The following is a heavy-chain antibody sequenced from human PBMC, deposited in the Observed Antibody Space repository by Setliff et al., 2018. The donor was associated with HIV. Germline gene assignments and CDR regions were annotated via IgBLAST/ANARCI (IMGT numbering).Heavy chain of an antibody. J-gene: IGHJ5*02. Sequence: ASVKVSCKASGYIFNNYDINWVRQATGQGLEWMGWVNPITANTASARKFQDRVTITTDSSLNTAFMELSGLTSEDTAVYFCARDACDSNKCYVYNYFDPWGQGTLVTAPQ. CDR3: ARDACDSNKCYVYNYFDP. D-gene: IGHD3-22*01. CDR1: GYIFNNYD. CDR2: VNPITANT. V-gene: IGHV1-8*02.